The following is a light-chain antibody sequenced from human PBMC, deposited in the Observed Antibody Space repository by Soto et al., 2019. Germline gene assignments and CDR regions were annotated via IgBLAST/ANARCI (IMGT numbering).Light chain of an antibody. CDR1: QSIGSS. V-gene: IGKV1-5*01. CDR2: DAS. CDR3: QQYNSYGT. Sequence: DIQMTRSPSTLSASVGDRVTITCRASQSIGSSLAWYQQKPGKGPKLLIYDASTLESGVPSRFSGSGFGTEFALTISSLQPDDFETFYCQQYNSYGTFGQGTKLEIK. J-gene: IGKJ2*01.